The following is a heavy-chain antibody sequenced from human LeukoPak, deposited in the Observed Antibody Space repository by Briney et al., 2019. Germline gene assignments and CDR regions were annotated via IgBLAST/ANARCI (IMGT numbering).Heavy chain of an antibody. CDR3: AKPVYSRGWYASTFDC. CDR2: ISYDGSQK. CDR1: GFTFSDYV. D-gene: IGHD6-19*01. J-gene: IGHJ4*02. Sequence: GGSLRLSCAASGFTFSDYVMHWVRQAPGQGLEWVAVISYDGSQKYYADSVKGRFTISRDNSNDTVYLQMNSLTAEDTAVYYCAKPVYSRGWYASTFDCWGQGTLVTASS. V-gene: IGHV3-30*18.